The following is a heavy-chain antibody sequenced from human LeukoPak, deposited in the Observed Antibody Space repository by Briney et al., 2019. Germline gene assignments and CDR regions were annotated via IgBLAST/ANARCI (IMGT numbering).Heavy chain of an antibody. Sequence: GASVKVSCKVSGYTLTELSMHWVRQAPGKGLEWMGGFHPEDGETIYAQKFQGRVTMTEDTSTDTAYMELSSLRSEDTAVYYCATYIPIFEYSSSSGYYFGYWGQGTLVTVSS. J-gene: IGHJ4*02. CDR1: GYTLTELS. CDR2: FHPEDGET. D-gene: IGHD6-6*01. V-gene: IGHV1-24*01. CDR3: ATYIPIFEYSSSSGYYFGY.